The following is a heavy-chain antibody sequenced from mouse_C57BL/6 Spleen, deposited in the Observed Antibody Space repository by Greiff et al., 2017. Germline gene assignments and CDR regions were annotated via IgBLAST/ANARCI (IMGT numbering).Heavy chain of an antibody. Sequence: EVKLMESGGGLVKPGGSLKLSCAASGFTFSDYGMHWVRQAPEKGLEWVAYISSGSSTIYYADTVKGRFTISRDNAKNTLFLQMTSLRSEDTAMYYCAIITTVVATGDAMEYWGKGTSVTVSS. D-gene: IGHD1-1*01. CDR1: GFTFSDYG. CDR3: AIITTVVATGDAMEY. J-gene: IGHJ4*01. CDR2: ISSGSSTI. V-gene: IGHV5-17*01.